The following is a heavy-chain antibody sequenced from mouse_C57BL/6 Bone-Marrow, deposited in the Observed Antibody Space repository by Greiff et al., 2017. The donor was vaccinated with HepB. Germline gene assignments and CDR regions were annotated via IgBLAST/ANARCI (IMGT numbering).Heavy chain of an antibody. V-gene: IGHV1-59*01. CDR3: ARDYYGSRGRNYAMDY. CDR1: GYTFTSYW. Sequence: QVQLQQSGAELVRPGTSVKLSCKASGYTFTSYWMHWVKQRPGQGLEWIGVIDPSDSYTNYNQKFKGKATLTVDTSSSTAYMQLSSLTSEDSAVYYCARDYYGSRGRNYAMDYWGQGTSVTVSS. D-gene: IGHD1-1*01. CDR2: IDPSDSYT. J-gene: IGHJ4*01.